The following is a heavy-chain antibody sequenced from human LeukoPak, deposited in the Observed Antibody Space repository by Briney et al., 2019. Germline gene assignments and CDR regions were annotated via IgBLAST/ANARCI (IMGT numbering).Heavy chain of an antibody. Sequence: GESPKISCKGSGYSFTSYWISWVRQMPGKGLEWMGRIDPSDSYTSYSPSFQGHVTISADKSISTAYLQWSSLKASDTAMYYCARYEYSYGYRSGSYFDYWGQGTLVTVSS. CDR1: GYSFTSYW. CDR2: IDPSDSYT. D-gene: IGHD5-18*01. J-gene: IGHJ4*02. CDR3: ARYEYSYGYRSGSYFDY. V-gene: IGHV5-10-1*01.